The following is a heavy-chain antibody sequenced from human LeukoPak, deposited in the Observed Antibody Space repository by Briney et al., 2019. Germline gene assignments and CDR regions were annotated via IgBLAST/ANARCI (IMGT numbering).Heavy chain of an antibody. CDR3: ARGLYSSGWYGEVDY. D-gene: IGHD6-19*01. Sequence: PGGSLRLSCAASGFTFSSYSMNWVRQAPGKGLEWVSYISSSSSTIYYADSVKGRFTISRDNAKNSLYLQMNSLRAEDTAVYYCARGLYSSGWYGEVDYWGQGTLVTVSS. CDR2: ISSSSSTI. V-gene: IGHV3-48*04. J-gene: IGHJ4*02. CDR1: GFTFSSYS.